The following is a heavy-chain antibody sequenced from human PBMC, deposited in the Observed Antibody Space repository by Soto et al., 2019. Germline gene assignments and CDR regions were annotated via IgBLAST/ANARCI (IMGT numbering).Heavy chain of an antibody. CDR1: GYSFTSYD. CDR2: MNPNSGDT. V-gene: IGHV1-8*01. J-gene: IGHJ4*02. CDR3: TRVSFNLNLRFPLDS. D-gene: IGHD4-17*01. Sequence: QVQLVQSGAEVKKPGASVRVSCKGSGYSFTSYDVHWVRQAPGQGLEWMGWMNPNSGDTVHAQNFQGRVTMTTYTSMRTAYMELSSLKSEDTAVYYCTRVSFNLNLRFPLDSWGQGTLISVSS.